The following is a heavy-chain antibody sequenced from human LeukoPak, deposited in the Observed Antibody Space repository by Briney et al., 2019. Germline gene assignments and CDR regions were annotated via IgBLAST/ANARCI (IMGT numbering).Heavy chain of an antibody. J-gene: IGHJ4*02. Sequence: GGSLRLSCAASGFTFSSYGMHWIRQAPGKGLEWVSVIWDDGSSKYYADSVKGRFTISRDNSKNTLYLQMNSLRAEETGVYYCARGSSGDYGFDYWGQGTLVTVSS. CDR2: IWDDGSSK. V-gene: IGHV3-33*01. CDR3: ARGSSGDYGFDY. CDR1: GFTFSSYG. D-gene: IGHD4-17*01.